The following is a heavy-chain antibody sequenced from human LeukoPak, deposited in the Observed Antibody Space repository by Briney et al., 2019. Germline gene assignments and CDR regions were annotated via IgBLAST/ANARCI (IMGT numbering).Heavy chain of an antibody. J-gene: IGHJ6*03. Sequence: PGGSLRLSCAASGFTFSSYSMNWVRQAPGKGLEWVSSISSSSRYIYYADSVKGRFTISRDNAKNSLYLQMNSPRAEDTAVYYCARVGWELPPSNMDVWGKGTTVTISS. CDR3: ARVGWELPPSNMDV. CDR2: ISSSSRYI. V-gene: IGHV3-21*01. D-gene: IGHD1-26*01. CDR1: GFTFSSYS.